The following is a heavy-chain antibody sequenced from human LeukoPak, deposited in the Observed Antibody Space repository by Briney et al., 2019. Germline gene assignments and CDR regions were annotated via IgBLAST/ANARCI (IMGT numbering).Heavy chain of an antibody. D-gene: IGHD1-26*01. J-gene: IGHJ4*02. V-gene: IGHV1-2*02. CDR2: INPNSGGT. Sequence: ASVKVSCKASGYTFTGYYMHWVRQAPGQGLEWMGWINPNSGGTNYAQKFQGRVTMTRDTSISTDYMELSRLRSDDTAVYYCARTRYSGSYYDYWGQGTLVTVSS. CDR3: ARTRYSGSYYDY. CDR1: GYTFTGYY.